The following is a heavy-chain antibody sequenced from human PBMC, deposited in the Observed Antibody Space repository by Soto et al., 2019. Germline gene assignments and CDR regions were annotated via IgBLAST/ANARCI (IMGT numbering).Heavy chain of an antibody. CDR3: ARDRAIAARPNWYFDL. Sequence: QVQLVQSGAEVKKPGSSVKVSCKASGGTFSSYAISWVRQAPGQGLEWMGGIIPIFGTANYAQKFQGRVRMTADESTSTAYMELSSLRSEDTAVYYCARDRAIAARPNWYFDLWGRGTLVTVSS. D-gene: IGHD6-6*01. V-gene: IGHV1-69*01. CDR2: IIPIFGTA. J-gene: IGHJ2*01. CDR1: GGTFSSYA.